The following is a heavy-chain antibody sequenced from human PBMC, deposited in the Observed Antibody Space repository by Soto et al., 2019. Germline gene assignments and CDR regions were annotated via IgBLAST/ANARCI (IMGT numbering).Heavy chain of an antibody. CDR3: ARTGEVGVRGSLYYYYMDV. J-gene: IGHJ6*03. Sequence: TGGSLRLSCXAXGFTFSDYYMSWIRQAPGKGLEWVSYISSSGSTIYYADSVKGRFTISRDNAKNSLYLQMNSLRAEDTAVYYCARTGEVGVRGSLYYYYMDVWGKGTTVTVSS. CDR1: GFTFSDYY. CDR2: ISSSGSTI. V-gene: IGHV3-11*01. D-gene: IGHD3-16*01.